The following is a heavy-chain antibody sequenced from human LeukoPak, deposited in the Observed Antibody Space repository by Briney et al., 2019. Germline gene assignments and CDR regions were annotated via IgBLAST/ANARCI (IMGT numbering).Heavy chain of an antibody. V-gene: IGHV1-69*06. CDR3: AKGRGRLHVNRGVYNYHNYMEV. Sequence: SVKVSCKAAGDTISAYSLNWVRQAPGQGLEWMGGIIPIFGRAYYAQIFQGRVTITADKSTSTAYMEMSSLGSDDAAIYYCAKGRGRLHVNRGVYNYHNYMEVWGTGTTVIVS. J-gene: IGHJ6*03. CDR1: GDTISAYS. D-gene: IGHD3-10*01. CDR2: IIPIFGRA.